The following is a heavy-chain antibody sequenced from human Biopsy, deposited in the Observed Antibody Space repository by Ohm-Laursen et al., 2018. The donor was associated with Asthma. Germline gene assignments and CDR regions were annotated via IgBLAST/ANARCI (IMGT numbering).Heavy chain of an antibody. V-gene: IGHV3-53*01. CDR2: IYSGGTS. CDR3: ARGDSSNWSHYYFDY. CDR1: GFAVSRDH. Sequence: GSLRLSCSASGFAVSRDHMFWVRQAPGKGPEWVSVIYSGGTSHTADSVRGRFTISRDHSKNTLYLQMHSLRAEDTAVYYCARGDSSNWSHYYFDYWGQGTLVTVSS. D-gene: IGHD3-22*01. J-gene: IGHJ4*02.